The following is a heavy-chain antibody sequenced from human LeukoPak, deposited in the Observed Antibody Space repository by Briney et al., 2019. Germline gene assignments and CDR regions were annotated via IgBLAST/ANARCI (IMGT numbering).Heavy chain of an antibody. CDR2: ISGSGGST. D-gene: IGHD3-3*01. Sequence: GGSLRLSCAASGFTFSSYAMSWVRQTPGKGLEWVSAISGSGGSTYYADSVKGRFTISRDNSKNTLYLQMNGLRAEDTAVYYCAEGKTIFGVVINGWGQGTLVTVSS. CDR3: AEGKTIFGVVING. J-gene: IGHJ4*02. CDR1: GFTFSSYA. V-gene: IGHV3-23*01.